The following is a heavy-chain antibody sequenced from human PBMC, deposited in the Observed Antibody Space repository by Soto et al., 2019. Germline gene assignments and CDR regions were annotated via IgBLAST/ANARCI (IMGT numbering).Heavy chain of an antibody. Sequence: QVQLVQSGAEVKKPGASVKVSCKASGYTFTSYDINWVRQATGQGLEWMGWMNPNSGNTGYAQKFQGRVTMTRNTSISTAYMELSSLRSEDTAVYYCARGEVEMATSPPGYWGQGPLVTVSS. J-gene: IGHJ4*02. V-gene: IGHV1-8*01. CDR1: GYTFTSYD. D-gene: IGHD5-12*01. CDR2: MNPNSGNT. CDR3: ARGEVEMATSPPGY.